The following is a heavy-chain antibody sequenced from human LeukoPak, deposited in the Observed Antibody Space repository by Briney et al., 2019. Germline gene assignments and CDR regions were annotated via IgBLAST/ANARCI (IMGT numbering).Heavy chain of an antibody. V-gene: IGHV1-2*02. CDR2: INPNSGGT. J-gene: IGHJ5*02. CDR1: GYTFTGYY. D-gene: IGHD6-13*01. CDR3: ARHIAAAYNWFDP. Sequence: ASVKVSCKASGYTFTGYYMHWVRQAPGQGLEWMGWINPNSGGTNYAQKFQGRVTMTRDTSISTAYMELSRQRSDDTAVYYCARHIAAAYNWFDPWGQGTLVTVSS.